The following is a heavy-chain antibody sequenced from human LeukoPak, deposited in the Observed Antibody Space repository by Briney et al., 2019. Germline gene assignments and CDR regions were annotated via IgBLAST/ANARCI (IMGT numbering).Heavy chain of an antibody. V-gene: IGHV4-59*01. CDR3: ARDSEMAYFDY. CDR2: IYYSGST. D-gene: IGHD5-24*01. J-gene: IGHJ4*02. CDR1: GGSISSYY. Sequence: SETLSLTCTVSGGSISSYYWSWIRQPPGKGLEWIGYIYYSGSTNYNPSLKSRVTISVDTSKNQFSLKLSSVTAADTAVYYCARDSEMAYFDYWGQGTLVTVSS.